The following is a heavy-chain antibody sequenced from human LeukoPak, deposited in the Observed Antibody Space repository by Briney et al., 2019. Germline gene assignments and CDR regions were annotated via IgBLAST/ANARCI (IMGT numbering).Heavy chain of an antibody. D-gene: IGHD1-26*01. Sequence: ASVKVSCKASGYTFTGYYMHWVRQAPGQGLEWMGWISAYNGNTNYAQKLQGRVTMTTDTSTSTAYMELRSLRSDDTAVYYCASFPYDSGSYCGYWGQGTLVTVSS. CDR3: ASFPYDSGSYCGY. J-gene: IGHJ4*02. CDR2: ISAYNGNT. V-gene: IGHV1-18*04. CDR1: GYTFTGYY.